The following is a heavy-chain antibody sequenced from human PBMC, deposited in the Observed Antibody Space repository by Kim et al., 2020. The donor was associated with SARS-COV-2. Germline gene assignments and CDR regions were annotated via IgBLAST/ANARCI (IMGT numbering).Heavy chain of an antibody. D-gene: IGHD2-2*01. CDR1: GFTFDDYA. Sequence: GGSLRLSCAASGFTFDDYAMHWVRQAPGKGREWVSGISWNSGSIGYADSVKGRFTISRDNAKNSLYLQMNSLRAEDTALYYCAKDMGSNDCSSTSCYAGAFVIWGQGAMVTVSS. V-gene: IGHV3-9*01. J-gene: IGHJ3*02. CDR2: ISWNSGSI. CDR3: AKDMGSNDCSSTSCYAGAFVI.